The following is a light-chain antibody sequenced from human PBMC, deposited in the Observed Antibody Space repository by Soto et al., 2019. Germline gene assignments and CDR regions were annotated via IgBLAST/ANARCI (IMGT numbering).Light chain of an antibody. CDR3: QQANSFPLT. CDR1: QDICSW. Sequence: DIQVTQSPSSVSASVGYRFNITCRACQDICSWLTWYQHKPGKAPKLLISTASSLQSGVPSRFRGSGSGTELTITISSMKHEDFETHYCQQANSFPLTFGGGTKVDIK. CDR2: TAS. J-gene: IGKJ4*01. V-gene: IGKV1D-12*01.